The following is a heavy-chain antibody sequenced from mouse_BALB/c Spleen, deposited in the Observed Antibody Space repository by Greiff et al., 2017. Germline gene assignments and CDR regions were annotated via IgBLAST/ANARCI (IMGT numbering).Heavy chain of an antibody. D-gene: IGHD1-1*01. CDR3: ARRGDYYGSSLSFDY. Sequence: DVKLVESGGGLVQPGGSRKLSCAASGFTFSSFGMHWVRQAPEKGLEWVAYISSGSSTIYYADTVKGRFTISRDNPKNTLFLQMTSLRSEDTAMYYCARRGDYYGSSLSFDYWGQGTTLTVSS. V-gene: IGHV5-17*02. CDR2: ISSGSSTI. CDR1: GFTFSSFG. J-gene: IGHJ2*01.